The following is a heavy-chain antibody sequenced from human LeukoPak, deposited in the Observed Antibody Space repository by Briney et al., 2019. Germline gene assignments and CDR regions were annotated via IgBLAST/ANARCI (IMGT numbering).Heavy chain of an antibody. V-gene: IGHV3-23*01. CDR3: AKAHGAGPSDAFDI. CDR1: GFTFSSYA. J-gene: IGHJ3*02. Sequence: GGSLRLSCAASGFTFSSYAMTWVRQAPGKGLEWVSAISDGGGSTYYADSVMGRFTISRDNSVNTLYLQMNSLRAEDTAVYYCAKAHGAGPSDAFDIWGLGTMATVSS. D-gene: IGHD3-16*01. CDR2: ISDGGGST.